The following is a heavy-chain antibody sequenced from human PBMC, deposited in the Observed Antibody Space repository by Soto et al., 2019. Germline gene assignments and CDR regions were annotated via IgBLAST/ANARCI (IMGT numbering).Heavy chain of an antibody. Sequence: GEALTISCEGSGYSFTSYWSGWVRQKPGKGLEWMGLIYPGDSDTRYSPSFHGQVPISADKSISTAYLQWSSLKASDTAMYYCARRGGTETAMTDFDYWRQGTLVTVSS. J-gene: IGHJ4*02. CDR3: ARRGGTETAMTDFDY. V-gene: IGHV5-51*01. CDR1: GYSFTSYW. CDR2: IYPGDSDT. D-gene: IGHD5-18*01.